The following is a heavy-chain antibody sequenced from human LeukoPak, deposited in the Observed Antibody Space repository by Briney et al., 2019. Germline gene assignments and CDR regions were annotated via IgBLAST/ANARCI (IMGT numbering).Heavy chain of an antibody. D-gene: IGHD2-15*01. CDR2: IYYSGST. CDR3: ARGIASAGHDY. J-gene: IGHJ4*02. Sequence: SETLSLTCTVSGGPISSYYWSWIRQPPGKGLEWIGYIYYSGSTNYNPSLKSRVTISVDTSKNHFSLKMTSVTAADTAMYYCARGIASAGHDYWGLGTLVTVSS. CDR1: GGPISSYY. V-gene: IGHV4-59*12.